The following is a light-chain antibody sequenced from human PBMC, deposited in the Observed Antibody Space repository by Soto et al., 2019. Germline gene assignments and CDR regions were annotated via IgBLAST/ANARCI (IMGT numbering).Light chain of an antibody. J-gene: IGLJ1*01. V-gene: IGLV1-44*01. CDR2: TND. CDR1: SSNIGLNT. CDR3: VAWDDSLNGYV. Sequence: QSVLTQPPSASGTPVQRVTISCSGSSSNIGLNTVTWYQHLPRAAPKLLIYTNDQRPSGVPDRFSASKSGTAASLAISGLQSEDEADYYCVAWDDSLNGYVFGTGTKVTVL.